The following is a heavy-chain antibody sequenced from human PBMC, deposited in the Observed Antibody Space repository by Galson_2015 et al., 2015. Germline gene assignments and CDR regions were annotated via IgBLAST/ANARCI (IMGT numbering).Heavy chain of an antibody. Sequence: QSGAEVKKPGESLKISCKGSGYSFTSYWIGWVRQMPGKGLEWMGIIYPGDSDTRYSPSFQGQVTISADKSISTAYLQWSSLKASDTAMYYCARPPYWSGGSCYHYFDYWGQGTLVTVSS. J-gene: IGHJ4*02. D-gene: IGHD2-15*01. CDR2: IYPGDSDT. CDR1: GYSFTSYW. V-gene: IGHV5-51*01. CDR3: ARPPYWSGGSCYHYFDY.